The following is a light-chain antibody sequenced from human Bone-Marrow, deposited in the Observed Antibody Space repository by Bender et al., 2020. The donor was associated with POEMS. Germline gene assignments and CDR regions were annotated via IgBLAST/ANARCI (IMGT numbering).Light chain of an antibody. Sequence: QSVLTQPPSASGTPGQRVTISCSGGSSNIGAHAVNWYQHLPGTAPKLLIYSSHRRPSEVPDRFSGSRSGTSASLAISGLQSEDEADYYGAGWNCILNSCVIGGGSKRT. V-gene: IGLV1-44*01. CDR2: SSH. CDR3: AGWNCILNSCV. J-gene: IGLJ3*02. CDR1: SSNIGAHA.